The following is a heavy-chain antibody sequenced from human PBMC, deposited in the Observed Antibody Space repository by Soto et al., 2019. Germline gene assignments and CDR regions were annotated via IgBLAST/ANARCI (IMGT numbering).Heavy chain of an antibody. D-gene: IGHD3-16*01. CDR1: GYTFTRYG. V-gene: IGHV1-18*01. CDR3: ALVDVYVTPSPQDV. CDR2: INTYNGNT. Sequence: QVQLVQSGAEVKNPGASVKVSCKASGYTFTRYGIGWARQAPGQGLEWMGWINTYNGNTNYAQNVQGRVTLTTDTXXSTVYMELRSLRSNDTAIYYCALVDVYVTPSPQDVWGEGTTVIVSS. J-gene: IGHJ6*04.